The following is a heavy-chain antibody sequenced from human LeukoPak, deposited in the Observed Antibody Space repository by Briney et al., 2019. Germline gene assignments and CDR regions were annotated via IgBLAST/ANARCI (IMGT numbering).Heavy chain of an antibody. J-gene: IGHJ5*02. V-gene: IGHV1-18*01. Sequence: ASVKVSCKASGYTFTSYGISWVRQAPGQGLEWMGWISAYNGNTNYAQKLQGRVTMTTDTSTSTAYMELRRLRSDDTAVYYCARDSWSSSWYQNWLDPWGQGTLVTLSS. CDR3: ARDSWSSSWYQNWLDP. CDR2: ISAYNGNT. D-gene: IGHD6-13*01. CDR1: GYTFTSYG.